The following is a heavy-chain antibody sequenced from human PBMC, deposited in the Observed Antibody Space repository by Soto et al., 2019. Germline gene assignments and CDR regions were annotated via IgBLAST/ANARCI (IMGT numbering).Heavy chain of an antibody. V-gene: IGHV4-59*01. CDR3: PRGAHRYSSTSSGVGGVDY. CDR2: IFHSGTT. D-gene: IGHD6-6*01. Sequence: PSEALSLTCTVSGASISSSYWSWIRQPPGKGLEWIGYIFHSGTTNYNPSLKSRVTISVDTAKNQFSLNLSSLPHADTAVYFCPRGAHRYSSTSSGVGGVDYCGQLSLVTVSS. CDR1: GASISSSY. J-gene: IGHJ4*02.